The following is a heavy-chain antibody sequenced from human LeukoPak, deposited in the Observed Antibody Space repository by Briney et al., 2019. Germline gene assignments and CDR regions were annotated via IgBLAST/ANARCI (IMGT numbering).Heavy chain of an antibody. D-gene: IGHD3-10*01. J-gene: IGHJ4*02. CDR1: GGSFSGYY. Sequence: PSETLSLTCAVYGGSFSGYYWSWIRQPPGEGLEWIGSIYYSGSTYYNPSLKSRVTISVDTSKNQLSLKLSSLTAADTAVYYCARRRFGEPTGNWGQGTLVTVSS. CDR2: IYYSGST. V-gene: IGHV4-34*01. CDR3: ARRRFGEPTGN.